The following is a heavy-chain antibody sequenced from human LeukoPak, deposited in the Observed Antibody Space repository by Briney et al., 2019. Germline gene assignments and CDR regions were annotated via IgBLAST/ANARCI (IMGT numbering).Heavy chain of an antibody. CDR2: IYYSGST. CDR1: GVSISSYY. Sequence: SETLSLTCTVSGVSISSYYWSWIRQPPGKGLKWIGYIYYSGSTNYNPSLKSRVTISVDTSKNQFSLKLSSVTAADTAVYYCARAAWAGYSSSWYYFDYWGQGTLVTVSS. J-gene: IGHJ4*02. V-gene: IGHV4-59*01. CDR3: ARAAWAGYSSSWYYFDY. D-gene: IGHD6-13*01.